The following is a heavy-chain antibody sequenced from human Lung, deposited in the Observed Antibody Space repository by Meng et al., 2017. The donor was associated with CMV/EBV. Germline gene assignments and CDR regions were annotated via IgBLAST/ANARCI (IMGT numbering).Heavy chain of an antibody. Sequence: SETLSLXCAISGDSVSSNSAAWNWIRQSPSRGLEWLGRTYYRSKWYNDHALPVKSRIIINADTSKNQFSLQLNSVTPEKTAVYYCTREEHKGAAEYSSSSRGNYGMDVWGQGTTVTVSS. CDR2: TYYRSKWYN. CDR3: TREEHKGAAEYSSSSRGNYGMDV. D-gene: IGHD6-6*01. CDR1: GDSVSSNSAA. V-gene: IGHV6-1*01. J-gene: IGHJ6*02.